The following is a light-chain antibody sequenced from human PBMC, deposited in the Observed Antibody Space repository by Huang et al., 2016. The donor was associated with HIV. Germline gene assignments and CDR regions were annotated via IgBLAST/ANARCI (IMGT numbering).Light chain of an antibody. J-gene: IGKJ4*01. CDR3: QQYLSSPLT. Sequence: DIVLTQSPGTLSLSPRERAALSCRDRQNDTNNFLAWYQQRSGQTPSLLIYGASNRAMGIPDRFSGSGSGTDFTLIISRLEPQDSAVYCCQQYLSSPLTFGGGTNVEIK. CDR2: GAS. CDR1: QNDTNNF. V-gene: IGKV3-20*01.